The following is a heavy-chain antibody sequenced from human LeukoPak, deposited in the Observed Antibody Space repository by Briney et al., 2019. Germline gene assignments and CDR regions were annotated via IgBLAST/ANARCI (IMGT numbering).Heavy chain of an antibody. J-gene: IGHJ4*02. Sequence: PGGSLRLSCAASGFTFSSYEMNWVRQAPGKGLEWVSYISSSGSTIYYADSVKGRFTISRDNAKNSLYLQMNSLRAEDTAVYYCARVFIGTPLRYFDWSGGGFDHWGQGTLVTVSS. CDR2: ISSSGSTI. CDR3: ARVFIGTPLRYFDWSGGGFDH. CDR1: GFTFSSYE. D-gene: IGHD3-9*01. V-gene: IGHV3-48*03.